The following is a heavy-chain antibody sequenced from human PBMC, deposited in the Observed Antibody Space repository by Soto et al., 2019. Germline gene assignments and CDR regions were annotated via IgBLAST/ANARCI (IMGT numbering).Heavy chain of an antibody. J-gene: IGHJ6*02. D-gene: IGHD6-13*01. CDR2: ISYDGSNK. V-gene: IGHV3-30*18. Sequence: PGGALRLSCSASGFTFSSYGMHWVRPAPGKGLEWVAVISYDGSNKYYADSVKGRFTISRDNSKNTLYLQMNSLRAEDTAVYYCAKPIGAAAGPRLIDYYYGMDVWGQGTTVTVSS. CDR3: AKPIGAAAGPRLIDYYYGMDV. CDR1: GFTFSSYG.